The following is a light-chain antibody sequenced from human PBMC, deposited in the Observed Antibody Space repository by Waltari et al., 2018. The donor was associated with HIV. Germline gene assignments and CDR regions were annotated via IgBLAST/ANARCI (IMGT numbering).Light chain of an antibody. CDR2: WAS. J-gene: IGKJ4*01. Sequence: DIVMTQSPDSLAVSLGERATITCTSRRTVFYSSDNRNYLAWYLQRPGQSPKVLIFWASTRAYGVPARFSGSGSGTDFSLTLSSLQADDVGIYYCQQYFSVPPTFGGGTKVEI. V-gene: IGKV4-1*01. CDR3: QQYFSVPPT. CDR1: RTVFYSSDNRNY.